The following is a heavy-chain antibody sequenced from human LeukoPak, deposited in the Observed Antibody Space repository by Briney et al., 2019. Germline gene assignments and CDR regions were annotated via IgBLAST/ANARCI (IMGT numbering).Heavy chain of an antibody. D-gene: IGHD5-18*01. J-gene: IGHJ4*02. CDR3: ARSRGYSYGSVDY. CDR2: INHSGST. CDR1: GGSFSGYY. Sequence: SETLSLTCAVYGGSFSGYYWSWIRQPPGKGLEWIGEINHSGSTNYNPSLKSRVTISVDTSKNQFSLKLSSVTAADTAVYYCARSRGYSYGSVDYWGQGTLVTVSS. V-gene: IGHV4-34*01.